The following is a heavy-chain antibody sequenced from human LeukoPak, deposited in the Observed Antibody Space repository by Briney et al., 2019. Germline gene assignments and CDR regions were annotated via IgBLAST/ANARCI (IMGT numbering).Heavy chain of an antibody. J-gene: IGHJ3*02. CDR3: ARDPYAYDTSGAFDI. V-gene: IGHV4-61*02. Sequence: SQTLSLTCTVSGDSISSRDYYWIWPRHPAGKGLEWFGRMSSSGSTNYNPTLKSPVPISVDTSKNQFPLNLSPVIAAHTAVYFCARDPYAYDTSGAFDIWGRGTMVTVSS. D-gene: IGHD3-22*01. CDR1: GDSISSRDYY. CDR2: MSSSGST.